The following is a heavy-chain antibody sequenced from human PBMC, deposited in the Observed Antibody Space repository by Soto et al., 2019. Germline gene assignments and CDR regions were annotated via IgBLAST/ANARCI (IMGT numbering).Heavy chain of an antibody. J-gene: IGHJ5*02. Sequence: ASLKVSCKSSGYTFTSYDINWVRQATGQGLEWMGWMNPNSGNTGYAQKFQGRVTMTRNTSISTAYMELSSLRSEDTAVYYCARGSIGYCISTSCPTSWGQGTLVTVS. D-gene: IGHD2-2*03. CDR1: GYTFTSYD. V-gene: IGHV1-8*01. CDR3: ARGSIGYCISTSCPTS. CDR2: MNPNSGNT.